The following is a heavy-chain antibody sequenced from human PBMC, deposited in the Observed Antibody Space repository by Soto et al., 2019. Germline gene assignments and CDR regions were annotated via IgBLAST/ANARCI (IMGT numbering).Heavy chain of an antibody. CDR2: TYYRSKWEN. CDR1: GDSVSTNSAT. Sequence: SQTLSLTCTISGDSVSTNSATWDWIRQSPSRGLEWLGRTYYRSKWENDYAVSVKGRISIIPDTTNNRLSLQLNSVSPDDTAVYYCARLIGNSWLDSWGQGTLVTVSS. V-gene: IGHV6-1*01. J-gene: IGHJ5*01. CDR3: ARLIGNSWLDS.